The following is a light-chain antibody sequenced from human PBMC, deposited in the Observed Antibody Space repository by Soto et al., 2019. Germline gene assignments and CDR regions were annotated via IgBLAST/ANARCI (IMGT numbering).Light chain of an antibody. CDR2: EVS. Sequence: QSVLTQPASVSRSPGQSITISCTGTSSDVGGYNYASWYQQHPGKAPKLMIYEVSNRPSGVSNRFSGSKSGNTASLTISGLQAEDEADYYCSSYTSSSTYYVFGTGTKVTVL. J-gene: IGLJ1*01. V-gene: IGLV2-14*01. CDR3: SSYTSSSTYYV. CDR1: SSDVGGYNY.